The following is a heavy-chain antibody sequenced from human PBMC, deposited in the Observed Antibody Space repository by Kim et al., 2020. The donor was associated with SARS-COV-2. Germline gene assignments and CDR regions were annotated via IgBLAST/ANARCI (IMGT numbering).Heavy chain of an antibody. D-gene: IGHD2-21*02. CDR3: VKDWSASYCNGDCLNS. J-gene: IGHJ5*01. V-gene: IGHV3-23*01. Sequence: GGSLRLSYAASGFTFNKYVMTWVRQAPGKGLEWVASITGDNGRAYYAESVKGRFTVSRDNSENMVYLQMSGLRAGDTAVFYCVKDWSASYCNGDCLNSWG. CDR1: GFTFNKYV. CDR2: ITGDNGRA.